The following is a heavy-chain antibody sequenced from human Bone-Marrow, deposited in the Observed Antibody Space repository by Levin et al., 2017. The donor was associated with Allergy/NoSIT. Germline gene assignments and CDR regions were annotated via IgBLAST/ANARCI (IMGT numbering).Heavy chain of an antibody. CDR3: ARRIRGKYYFDY. CDR2: IYYSGST. CDR1: GGSISSYY. Sequence: SETLSLTCTVSGGSISSYYWSWIRQPPGKGLEWIGYIYYSGSTNYNPSLKSRVTISVDTSKNQFSLKLSSVTAADTAVYYCARRIRGKYYFDYWGQGTLVTVSS. V-gene: IGHV4-59*01. J-gene: IGHJ4*02. D-gene: IGHD3-10*01.